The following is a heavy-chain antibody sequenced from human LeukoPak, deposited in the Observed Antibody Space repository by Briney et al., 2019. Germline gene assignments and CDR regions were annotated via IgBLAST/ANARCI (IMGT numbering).Heavy chain of an antibody. V-gene: IGHV1-3*01. CDR1: GYTFTSYA. D-gene: IGHD2-2*01. Sequence: GASVKVSCKASGYTFTSYAMHWVRQAPGQRLEWMGWINAGNGNTKYSQKFQGRVTMTTDTSTSTAYMELRSLRSDDTAVYYCARVWGIVVVPAALYCFDYWGQGTLVTVSS. CDR3: ARVWGIVVVPAALYCFDY. J-gene: IGHJ4*02. CDR2: INAGNGNT.